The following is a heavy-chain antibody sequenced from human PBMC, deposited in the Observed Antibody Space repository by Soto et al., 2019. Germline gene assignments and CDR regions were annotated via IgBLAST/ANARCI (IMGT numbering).Heavy chain of an antibody. J-gene: IGHJ3*02. CDR3: ARGTDPLNYYDSSGYYYAFDI. CDR1: GGSISSYY. V-gene: IGHV4-59*01. D-gene: IGHD3-22*01. CDR2: IYYSGST. Sequence: SETLSLTCTVSGGSISSYYWSWIRQPPGKGLEWIGNIYYSGSTNYNPSLKSRVTISVDTSKNQFSLKLSSVTAADTAVYYCARGTDPLNYYDSSGYYYAFDIWGQGTMVTVSS.